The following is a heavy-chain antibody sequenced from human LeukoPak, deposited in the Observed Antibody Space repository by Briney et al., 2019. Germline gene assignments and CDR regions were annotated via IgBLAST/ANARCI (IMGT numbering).Heavy chain of an antibody. CDR3: ARNPSTEAPEFDP. CDR2: IYYSGST. D-gene: IGHD6-6*01. J-gene: IGHJ5*02. Sequence: PSETLSLTCTVSGGSISSYYWSWIRQPPGKGLEWIGYIYYSGSTNYNPSLKSRVTISVDTSKNQFSLKMRSVTAADTAVYYCARNPSTEAPEFDPWGQGTLVTVSS. CDR1: GGSISSYY. V-gene: IGHV4-59*01.